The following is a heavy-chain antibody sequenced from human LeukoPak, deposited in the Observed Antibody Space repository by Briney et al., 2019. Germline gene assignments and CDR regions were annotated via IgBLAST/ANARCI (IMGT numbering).Heavy chain of an antibody. D-gene: IGHD2-8*01. Sequence: GGSLILSCADSGFTFSSYSMDWVRQAPGKGLEWVSYISSSSSTIYYADSVKGRFTISRDNAKNSLYLQMNSLRAEDTAVYYCARDKEVLNDALDYWGQGTLVTVSS. V-gene: IGHV3-48*01. CDR2: ISSSSSTI. CDR3: ARDKEVLNDALDY. J-gene: IGHJ4*02. CDR1: GFTFSSYS.